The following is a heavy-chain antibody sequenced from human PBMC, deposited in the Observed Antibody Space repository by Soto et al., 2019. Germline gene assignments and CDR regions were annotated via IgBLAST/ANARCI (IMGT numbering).Heavy chain of an antibody. J-gene: IGHJ6*02. V-gene: IGHV4-39*01. Sequence: SETLSLTCSVSGGSMNDVTHYWAWIRQPPGKGLEWIATTYYTGSTHYNSSLKSRATISVDTPQNQFSLELTSVTAADTAVYHCASARYFGVDVWGHGTTVTVSS. CDR2: TYYTGST. D-gene: IGHD5-18*01. CDR1: GGSMNDVTHY. CDR3: ASARYFGVDV.